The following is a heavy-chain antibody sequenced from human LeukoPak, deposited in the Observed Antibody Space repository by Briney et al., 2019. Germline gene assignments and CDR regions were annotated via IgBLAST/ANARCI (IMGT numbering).Heavy chain of an antibody. J-gene: IGHJ4*02. Sequence: GGSLRLSCAASGFTFSSYAMHWVRQAPGKGLEWVAVISYDGSNKYYADSVKGRFTISRDNSKNTLYLQMNSMRAEDTAVYYCAKESAYCGSDCRSLSDYWGQGTLVTVSS. CDR2: ISYDGSNK. CDR3: AKESAYCGSDCRSLSDY. V-gene: IGHV3-30*04. CDR1: GFTFSSYA. D-gene: IGHD2-21*02.